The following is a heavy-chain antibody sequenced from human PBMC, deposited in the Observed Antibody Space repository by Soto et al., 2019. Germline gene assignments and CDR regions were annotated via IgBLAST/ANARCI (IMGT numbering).Heavy chain of an antibody. CDR3: AREIPIPPRANYYYHGMDV. CDR2: IYYSGST. J-gene: IGHJ6*02. V-gene: IGHV4-30-4*01. Sequence: SETPSLTCTVSGGSISSGDYYWSWIRQPPGKGLEWIGYIYYSGSTYYNPSLKSRVTISVDTSKNQFSLKLSSVTAADTAVYYCAREIPIPPRANYYYHGMDVWGQGTTVTVSS. D-gene: IGHD2-2*01. CDR1: GGSISSGDYY.